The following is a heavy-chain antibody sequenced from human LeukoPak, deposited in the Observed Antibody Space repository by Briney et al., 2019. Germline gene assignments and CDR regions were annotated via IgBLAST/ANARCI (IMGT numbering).Heavy chain of an antibody. Sequence: GASEKVSCKASGYTFTVYYIHWVRQAPGQGLEWMGWINPNSGGTNYAQKFQGRVTMTRDTSISTAYMELSRLRSDDTAVYYCALLWDYYDSSGYYRDYWGQGTLVTVSS. D-gene: IGHD3-22*01. CDR1: GYTFTVYY. J-gene: IGHJ4*02. CDR3: ALLWDYYDSSGYYRDY. V-gene: IGHV1-2*02. CDR2: INPNSGGT.